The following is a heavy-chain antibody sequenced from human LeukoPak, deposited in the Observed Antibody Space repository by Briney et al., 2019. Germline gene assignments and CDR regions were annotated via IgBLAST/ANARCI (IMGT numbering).Heavy chain of an antibody. Sequence: SETLSLTCTVSGGSISSYYWSWIRQPPGKGLEWIAYISYSGSTNYNPSLKSRVTISVDTSKNQFSLKLSSVTAADTAVYYCARVSTEYSYGYLYFDYWGQGTLVTVSS. D-gene: IGHD5-18*01. J-gene: IGHJ4*02. CDR3: ARVSTEYSYGYLYFDY. CDR2: ISYSGST. CDR1: GGSISSYY. V-gene: IGHV4-59*01.